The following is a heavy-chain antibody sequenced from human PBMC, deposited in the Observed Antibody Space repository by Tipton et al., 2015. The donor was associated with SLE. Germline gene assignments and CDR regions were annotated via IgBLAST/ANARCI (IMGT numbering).Heavy chain of an antibody. Sequence: TLSLTCTVSGASINSGGYFWSWIRQHPGEGLEWIGYIYSSGRTFYNPSLKSRVTISLDTPKNQFSLKLTSVTAADTAMYYCAREYGTSSFDDWGQGTLVTVSS. CDR2: IYSSGRT. D-gene: IGHD6-6*01. CDR1: GASINSGGYF. CDR3: AREYGTSSFDD. V-gene: IGHV4-31*03. J-gene: IGHJ4*02.